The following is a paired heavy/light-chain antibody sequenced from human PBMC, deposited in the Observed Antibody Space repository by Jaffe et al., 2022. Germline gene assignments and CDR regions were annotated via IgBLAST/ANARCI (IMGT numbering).Light chain of an antibody. V-gene: IGLV2-11*01. J-gene: IGLJ1*01. CDR1: SSDVGGYNY. CDR2: DVS. Sequence: QSALTQPRSVSGSPGQSVTISCTGTSSDVGGYNYVSWYQQHPGKAPKLMIYDVSKRPSGVPDRFSGSKSGNTASLTISGLQAEDEADYYCCSYAGSYTSYVFGTGTKVTVL. CDR3: CSYAGSYTSYV.
Heavy chain of an antibody. CDR2: IIPIFGTA. D-gene: IGHD2-2*01. CDR1: GGTFSSYA. J-gene: IGHJ4*02. Sequence: QVQLVQSGAEVKKPGSSVKVSCKASGGTFSSYAISWVRQAPGQGLEWMGGIIPIFGTANYAQKFQGRVTITADESTSTAYMELSSLRSEDTAVYYCARNPDPDIVVVPAAQYYFDYWGQGTLVTVSS. CDR3: ARNPDPDIVVVPAAQYYFDY. V-gene: IGHV1-69*01.